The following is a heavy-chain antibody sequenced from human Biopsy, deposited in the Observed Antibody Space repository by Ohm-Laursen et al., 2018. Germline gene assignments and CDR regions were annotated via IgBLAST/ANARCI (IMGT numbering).Heavy chain of an antibody. CDR1: GYTFTSYD. CDR3: GRAVRNQLLTDP. CDR2: LNPVSGHS. Sequence: GASVKASCQASGYTFTSYDITWARQASGQGPEWIGWLNPVSGHSNFGQKFRGRVTVTSDTSISTAYMELSGLTSDDTATYYCGRAVRNQLLTDPWGQGTLVTVTS. D-gene: IGHD1-7*01. J-gene: IGHJ5*02. V-gene: IGHV1-8*01.